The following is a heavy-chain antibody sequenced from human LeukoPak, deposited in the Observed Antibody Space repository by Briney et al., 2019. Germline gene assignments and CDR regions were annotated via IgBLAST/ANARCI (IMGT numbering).Heavy chain of an antibody. CDR1: GFTFRKTG. J-gene: IGHJ3*02. CDR3: VKCAKGDAFDI. Sequence: GGSLRLSCAASGFTFRKTGMQWVRQAPGKGLEWVAFIQYDAANKYYASCVKGRFPMSSARSNNTIILQINSLRAEHWTAYQCVKCAKGDAFDIWGQGTMVTVSS. CDR2: IQYDAANK. V-gene: IGHV3-30*02.